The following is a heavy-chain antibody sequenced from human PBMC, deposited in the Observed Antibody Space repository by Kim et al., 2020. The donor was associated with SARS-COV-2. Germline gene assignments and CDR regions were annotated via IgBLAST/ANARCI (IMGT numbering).Heavy chain of an antibody. V-gene: IGHV5-51*01. D-gene: IGHD6-13*01. CDR2: IYPGDSDT. J-gene: IGHJ4*02. Sequence: GESLKISCKGSGYSFTSYWIGWVRQMPGKGLEWMGIIYPGDSDTRYSPSFQGQVTISADKSISTAYLQWSSLKASDTAMYYCARSAALGVEMATILGYWGQGTLVTVSS. CDR1: GYSFTSYW. CDR3: ARSAALGVEMATILGY.